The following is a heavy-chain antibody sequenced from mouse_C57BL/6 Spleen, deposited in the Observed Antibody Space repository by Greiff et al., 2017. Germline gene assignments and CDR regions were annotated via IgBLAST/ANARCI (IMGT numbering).Heavy chain of an antibody. CDR2: FHPYNDDT. D-gene: IGHD5-1*01. CDR1: GYTFTTYS. CDR3: ARRVENRYLGAIDV. Sequence: QVQLQQSGAELVKPGASVKMSCKASGYTFTTYSIEWMKQNHGQSLEWIGNFHPYNDDTKYNEKFKGKATLTVEKSSSTIYLKLSRLTSDDSAVYYGARRVENRYLGAIDVWGTGTTVTVSS. J-gene: IGHJ1*03. V-gene: IGHV1-47*01.